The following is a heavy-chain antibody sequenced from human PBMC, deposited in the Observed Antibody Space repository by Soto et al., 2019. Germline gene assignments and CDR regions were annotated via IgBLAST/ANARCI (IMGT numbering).Heavy chain of an antibody. V-gene: IGHV1-46*01. CDR1: GYSFTSTY. Sequence: QVQLVQSGAEVKKPGASARISCRASGYSFTSTYVHWVRQAPGQGPEWMGIINPAGGTPYYAQKFQGRLTITSDTSTDTVFMDLNDLTSEDTAVYFCALKVVTCYDNWGQGTLLAVSS. CDR2: INPAGGTP. CDR3: ALKVVTCYDN. J-gene: IGHJ4*02. D-gene: IGHD2-15*01.